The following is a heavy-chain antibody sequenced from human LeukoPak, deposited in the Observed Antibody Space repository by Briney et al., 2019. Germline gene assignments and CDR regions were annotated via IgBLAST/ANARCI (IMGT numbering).Heavy chain of an antibody. V-gene: IGHV1-24*01. D-gene: IGHD1-1*01. CDR1: GYTLTELS. CDR3: ATDFPIGWKWNDVGY. J-gene: IGHJ4*02. Sequence: ASVKASCKVSGYTLTELSMHWVRQAPGKGLEWMGGFDPEDGETIYAQKFQGRVTMTEDTSTDTAYMELSSLRSEDTAVYYCATDFPIGWKWNDVGYWGQGTLVTVSS. CDR2: FDPEDGET.